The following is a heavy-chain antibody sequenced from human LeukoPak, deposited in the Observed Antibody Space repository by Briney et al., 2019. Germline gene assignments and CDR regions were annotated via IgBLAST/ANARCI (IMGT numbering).Heavy chain of an antibody. CDR2: IRQDGSDK. D-gene: IGHD6-13*01. CDR1: GFTLSSYW. Sequence: PGGSLRLSCVASGFTLSSYWVTWVRQAPGKGLEWVANIRQDGSDKYYMDSVEGRFTISRDNAKNSVYLQMNSLRVEDTAVYYCARGIAAAGSYWGQGTLVTVSS. V-gene: IGHV3-7*03. J-gene: IGHJ4*02. CDR3: ARGIAAAGSY.